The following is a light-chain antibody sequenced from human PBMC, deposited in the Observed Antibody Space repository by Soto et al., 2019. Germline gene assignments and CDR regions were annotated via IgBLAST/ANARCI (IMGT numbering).Light chain of an antibody. CDR2: DVS. J-gene: IGLJ2*01. CDR1: SSDVGGYNY. V-gene: IGLV2-11*01. Sequence: QSALTQPRSVSGSPGQSVTISCTGTSSDVGGYNYVSWYQQHPGKAPKLMIYDVSKRPSGVPDRFSGSKSGNTASLTISGLQAEDEADYSCCSYAGSPPVVFGGGTKLTVL. CDR3: CSYAGSPPVV.